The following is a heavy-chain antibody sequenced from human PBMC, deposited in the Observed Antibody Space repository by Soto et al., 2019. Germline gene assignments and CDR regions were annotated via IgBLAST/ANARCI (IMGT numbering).Heavy chain of an antibody. D-gene: IGHD5-12*01. Sequence: SETLSLTCAVSVYSISSGYYWGWIRQPPGKGLEWIGSIYHSGSTYYNPSLKSRVTISVDTSKNQFSLKLSSVTAADTAVYYCARAHLARDGYNSRITTSDYWGQGTLVTVSS. CDR1: VYSISSGYY. J-gene: IGHJ4*02. CDR2: IYHSGST. V-gene: IGHV4-38-2*01. CDR3: ARAHLARDGYNSRITTSDY.